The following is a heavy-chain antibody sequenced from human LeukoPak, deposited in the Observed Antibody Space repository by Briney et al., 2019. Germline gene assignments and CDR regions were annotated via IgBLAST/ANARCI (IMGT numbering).Heavy chain of an antibody. V-gene: IGHV3-30*18. CDR2: ISYDGSNK. D-gene: IGHD3-10*01. J-gene: IGHJ4*02. Sequence: GRFLRLSCAASGFTFSSYGMHWVRQAPGKGLEWVAVISYDGSNKYYADSVKGRFTISRDNSKNTLYLQMNSLRAEDTAVYYCAKANHQLLWFGELLFDYWGQGTLVTVSS. CDR1: GFTFSSYG. CDR3: AKANHQLLWFGELLFDY.